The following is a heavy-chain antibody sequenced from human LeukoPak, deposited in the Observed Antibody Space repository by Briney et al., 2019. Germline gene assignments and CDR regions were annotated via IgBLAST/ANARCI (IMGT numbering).Heavy chain of an antibody. V-gene: IGHV3-66*02. J-gene: IGHJ5*02. D-gene: IGHD1-26*01. CDR1: GFTLHSNY. Sequence: GGSLSLSRSASGFTLHSNYMLWVGQAPGKGLEWVSVIYSGGSTYYPDSVKGRFTISRDNSKNTLYLQMNSLRAEDTAVYYCASYSGSYGWFDLWGQGTLVSVSS. CDR2: IYSGGST. CDR3: ASYSGSYGWFDL.